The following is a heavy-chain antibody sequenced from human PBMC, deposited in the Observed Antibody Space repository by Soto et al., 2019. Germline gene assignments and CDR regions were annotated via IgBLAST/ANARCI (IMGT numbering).Heavy chain of an antibody. J-gene: IGHJ3*01. CDR2: ISTSGRT. V-gene: IGHV4-31*03. CDR3: ASFRPEYGDYFVEDALEL. Sequence: QVQLQESGPGLVKPSQTRSLTCSVSGGSVTSVDYYWSWVRHPPGKVLEWIGYISTSGRTYFNPSLKSRLTKSVETYKQQFSLRLSSVTAADTAVYYCASFRPEYGDYFVEDALELWGRGTMVAFS. CDR1: GGSVTSVDYY. D-gene: IGHD4-17*01.